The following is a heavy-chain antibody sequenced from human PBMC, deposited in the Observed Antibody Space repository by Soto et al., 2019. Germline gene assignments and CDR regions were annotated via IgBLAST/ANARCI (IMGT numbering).Heavy chain of an antibody. CDR3: ESTRGSSYDY. V-gene: IGHV3-53*02. D-gene: IGHD6-6*01. J-gene: IGHJ4*02. CDR2: IYNGGGT. Sequence: EVQLVETGGGLIQPGGSLRLSCAASGFTVSGNYMSWVRQAPGKGLEWVSVIYNGGGTYYADSVKGRFTISRDNSKNTLYLKMNSQRAEDTAVYYCESTRGSSYDYWGQGTLVTVSS. CDR1: GFTVSGNY.